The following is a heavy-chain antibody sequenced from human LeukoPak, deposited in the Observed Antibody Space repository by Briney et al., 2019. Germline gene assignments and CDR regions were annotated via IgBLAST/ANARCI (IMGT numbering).Heavy chain of an antibody. CDR3: ARDFYDSSGLLILDY. CDR1: GYTFTSYT. Sequence: GASVKVSCKASGYTFTSYTISWVRQAPGQGLEWMGWISAYNGNTNYAQKLQGRVTMTTDTSTSTAYMELRSLRSDDTAVYYCARDFYDSSGLLILDYWGQGTLVTVSS. J-gene: IGHJ4*02. CDR2: ISAYNGNT. D-gene: IGHD3-22*01. V-gene: IGHV1-18*01.